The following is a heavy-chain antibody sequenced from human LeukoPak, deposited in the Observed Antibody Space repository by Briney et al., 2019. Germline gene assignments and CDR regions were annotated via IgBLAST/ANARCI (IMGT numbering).Heavy chain of an antibody. D-gene: IGHD5-18*01. CDR1: GFTVSSNY. Sequence: PGGSLRLSCAASGFTVSSNYMSWVRQAPRKGLEWVSVIYSGGSTYYADSVKGRLTISRDNSKNTLYLQMNSLRAEDTAVYYCARGLNSYGYYFDYWGQGTLVTVSS. V-gene: IGHV3-53*01. CDR2: IYSGGST. CDR3: ARGLNSYGYYFDY. J-gene: IGHJ4*02.